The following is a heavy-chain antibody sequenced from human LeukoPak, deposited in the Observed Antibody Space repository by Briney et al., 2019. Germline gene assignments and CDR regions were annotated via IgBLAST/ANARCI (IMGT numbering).Heavy chain of an antibody. V-gene: IGHV3-9*01. Sequence: GRSLRLSCAASGFTFDDYAMHWVRQAPGKGLEWVSGISWNSGSIGYADSVKGRFTISRDNAKNSLYLQMNSLRAEDTALYYCAKADCSSTSCYKNAFDIWGQGTMVNVSS. J-gene: IGHJ3*02. D-gene: IGHD2-2*02. CDR2: ISWNSGSI. CDR1: GFTFDDYA. CDR3: AKADCSSTSCYKNAFDI.